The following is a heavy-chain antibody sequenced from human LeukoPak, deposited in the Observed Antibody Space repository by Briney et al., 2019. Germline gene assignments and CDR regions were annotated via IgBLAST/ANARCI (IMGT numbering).Heavy chain of an antibody. CDR2: IYSSGST. J-gene: IGHJ4*02. CDR1: GGSISSYY. CDR3: ARDRAYSFGASFDY. V-gene: IGHV4-4*07. D-gene: IGHD5-18*01. Sequence: SETLSLTCTVSGGSISSYYWSWIRQPAGKGLEWIGRIYSSGSTNHNPSLKSRVTMSVDTSKNQFSLKLSSVTAADTAVYYCARDRAYSFGASFDYWGQGTLVTVSS.